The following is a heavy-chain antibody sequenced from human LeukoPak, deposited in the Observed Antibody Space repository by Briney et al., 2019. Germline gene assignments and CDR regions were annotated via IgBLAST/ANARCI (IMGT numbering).Heavy chain of an antibody. CDR1: GGSISSYY. J-gene: IGHJ3*02. V-gene: IGHV4-59*01. CDR3: ARRTYDLWSGDYTGALDI. CDR2: IYYSGST. Sequence: PSETLSLTCTVSGGSISSYYWSWIRKPPGKGLEWIGYIYYSGSTNYNPSLKSRVTISVDTSKNQFSLKLSSVTAADTAVYYCARRTYDLWSGDYTGALDIWGQGTMVTVSS. D-gene: IGHD3-3*01.